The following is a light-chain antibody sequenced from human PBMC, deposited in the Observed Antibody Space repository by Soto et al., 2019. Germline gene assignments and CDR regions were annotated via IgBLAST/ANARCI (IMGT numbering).Light chain of an antibody. CDR3: QQRSNLPT. CDR1: HSMXSY. CDR2: XAS. Sequence: TQSASPVSLSPWERATLSCRASHSMXSYFAWYEQKPAQAPRARISXASNRATGIPARFSGSGSETDFTLTISSLEPEEFAVYYCQQRSNLPTFGHGTKLDIK. J-gene: IGKJ2*01. V-gene: IGKV3-11*01.